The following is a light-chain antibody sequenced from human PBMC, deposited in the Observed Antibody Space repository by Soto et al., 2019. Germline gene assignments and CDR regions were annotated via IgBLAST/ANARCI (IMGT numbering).Light chain of an antibody. V-gene: IGLV1-40*01. CDR3: QSYDSSLSVYV. Sequence: QSALTQPPSVSGAPGQRVTISCTGSSSNIGAGYDVHWYQQLPGTAPKLLIYGNSNRPSGVPDRFSGSTSGTSASLAITGLQAEDEADYYSQSYDSSLSVYVFGTGTKVTVL. J-gene: IGLJ1*01. CDR2: GNS. CDR1: SSNIGAGYD.